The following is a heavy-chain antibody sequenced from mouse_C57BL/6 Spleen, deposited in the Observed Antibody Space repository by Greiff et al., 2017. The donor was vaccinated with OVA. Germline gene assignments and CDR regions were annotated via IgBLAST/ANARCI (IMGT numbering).Heavy chain of an antibody. CDR3: ARGDPVAY. CDR1: GYTFTSYW. J-gene: IGHJ3*01. CDR2: IDPSDSYT. Sequence: VQLQQPGAELVMPGASVKLSCKASGYTFTSYWMHWVKQRPGQGLEWIGEIDPSDSYTNYNQKFKGKSTLTVDKSSSTAYMQLSRLTSEDSAVYYCARGDPVAYWGQGTLVTVSA. V-gene: IGHV1-69*01.